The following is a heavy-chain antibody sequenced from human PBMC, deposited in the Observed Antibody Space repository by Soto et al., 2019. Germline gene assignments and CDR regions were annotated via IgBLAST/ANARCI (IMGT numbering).Heavy chain of an antibody. CDR1: GFTFSSYG. V-gene: IGHV3-30*18. CDR3: AKLMYSFDSSGFSVDY. CDR2: ISYGGSNQ. Sequence: QARLVESGGGVVQPGRSLRLSCVASGFTFSSYGMQWVRQAPGKGLDWVAFISYGGSNQYYADSVKGRFTISRDDSKNMLYLQMNSLRPEDTAGYYCAKLMYSFDSSGFSVDYWGQGTLATVSS. D-gene: IGHD3-22*01. J-gene: IGHJ4*02.